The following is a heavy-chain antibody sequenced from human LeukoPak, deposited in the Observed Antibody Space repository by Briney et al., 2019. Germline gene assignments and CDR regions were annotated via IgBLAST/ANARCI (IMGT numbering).Heavy chain of an antibody. CDR1: DFMFSDYW. CDR2: INKDGSEE. D-gene: IGHD2-15*01. J-gene: IGHJ6*02. V-gene: IGHV3-7*01. CDR3: ARCSGGNCYSGVDV. Sequence: PGGSLRLSCVASDFMFSDYWMSWVRQAPGKGPEWVANINKDGSEEHYVDSVKGRFTVSRDNAKNSLFLQMNSLRAEDTAVYYCARCSGGNCYSGVDVWGQGTTVTVSS.